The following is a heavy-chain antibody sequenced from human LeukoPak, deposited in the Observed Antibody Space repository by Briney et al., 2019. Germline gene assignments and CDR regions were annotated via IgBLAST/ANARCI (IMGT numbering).Heavy chain of an antibody. V-gene: IGHV1-2*02. CDR3: AREPPSGYDSFPSDY. J-gene: IGHJ4*02. CDR2: INPNSGGT. D-gene: IGHD5-12*01. Sequence: GASVKVSCKASGYTFTGYYMHWVRQAPGQGLEWMGWINPNSGGTNYAQKFQGRVTMTRDTSISTAYMELSRLRSDDTAVYYCAREPPSGYDSFPSDYWGQGTLVTVSS. CDR1: GYTFTGYY.